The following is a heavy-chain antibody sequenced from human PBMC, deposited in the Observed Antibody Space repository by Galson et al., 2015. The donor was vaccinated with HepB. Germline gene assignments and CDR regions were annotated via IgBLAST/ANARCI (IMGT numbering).Heavy chain of an antibody. CDR2: INPRGGDT. Sequence: SVKVSCKASGSKFTNYNIHWIRQAPGQGLEWMARINPRGGDTTFSQTFRDRVTVTSETSTSTVYMEMNSLTSEDAAVYYCSRFDYYVGLDVWGQGTTVIVSS. D-gene: IGHD3-10*02. J-gene: IGHJ6*02. CDR3: SRFDYYVGLDV. V-gene: IGHV1-46*03. CDR1: GSKFTNYN.